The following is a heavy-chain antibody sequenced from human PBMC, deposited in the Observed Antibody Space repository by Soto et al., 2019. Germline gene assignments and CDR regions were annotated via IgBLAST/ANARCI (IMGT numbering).Heavy chain of an antibody. CDR2: ISYDGSNK. CDR1: GFTFSSYA. J-gene: IGHJ4*02. D-gene: IGHD3-3*01. Sequence: QVQLVESGGGVVQSGRSLRLSCAASGFTFSSYAMHWVRQAPGKGLEWVAVISYDGSNKYYADSVKGRFTISRDNSKNTLYLQMNSLRAEDTAVYYCARDPSLKRDFWSGPYWGQGTLVTVSS. V-gene: IGHV3-30-3*01. CDR3: ARDPSLKRDFWSGPY.